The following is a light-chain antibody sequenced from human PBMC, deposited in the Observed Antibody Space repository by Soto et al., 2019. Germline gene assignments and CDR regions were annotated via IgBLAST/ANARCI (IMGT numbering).Light chain of an antibody. CDR2: DVS. J-gene: IGLJ1*01. V-gene: IGLV2-14*03. CDR3: SSYTSSSLHV. Sequence: ALTQPASVSGSPGQSITISCTGTSSDVGGYNYVSWYQQHPGKAPKLMIYDVSNRPSGVSNRFSGSKSGNTASLTISGLQAEDEADYYCSSYTSSSLHVFGTGTKVTVL. CDR1: SSDVGGYNY.